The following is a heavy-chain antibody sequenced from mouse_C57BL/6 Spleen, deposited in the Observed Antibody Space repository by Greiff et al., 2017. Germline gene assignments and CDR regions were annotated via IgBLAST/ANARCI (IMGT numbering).Heavy chain of an antibody. D-gene: IGHD4-1*01. J-gene: IGHJ2*01. CDR3: ARSPFGTGYFDY. Sequence: QVQLQQPGAELVRPGSSVKLSCKASGYTFTSYWMHWVKQRPIQGLEWIGNIDPSDSETHYNQKFKDKATLTVDKSSSTAYMQLSSLTSEDSAVYYCARSPFGTGYFDYWGQGTTLTVSS. V-gene: IGHV1-52*01. CDR1: GYTFTSYW. CDR2: IDPSDSET.